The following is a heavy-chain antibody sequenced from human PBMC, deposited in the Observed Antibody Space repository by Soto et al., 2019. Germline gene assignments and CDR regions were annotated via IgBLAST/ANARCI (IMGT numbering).Heavy chain of an antibody. V-gene: IGHV3-11*01. CDR2: ISSSGSTI. D-gene: IGHD6-13*01. J-gene: IGHJ4*02. CDR1: GFTFSDYY. CDR3: ARDRYSSSSWNYFDY. Sequence: PGGSLRLSCAASGFTFSDYYMSWIRQAPGKGLEWVSYISSSGSTIYYADSVKGRFTISRDNAKNSLYLQMNSLRAEDTAVYYCARDRYSSSSWNYFDYWGQGTLVTVSS.